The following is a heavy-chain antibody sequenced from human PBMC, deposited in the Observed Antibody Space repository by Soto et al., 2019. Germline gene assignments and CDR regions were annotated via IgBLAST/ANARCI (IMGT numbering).Heavy chain of an antibody. J-gene: IGHJ6*03. Sequence: QVQLQESGPGLVKPSETLSLTCTVSGGSISSYYWSWIRQPPGKGLEWIGYIYYSGSTNYNSSLKSRGTISLDTSKHQSSLKLSSVTAADTAVYYCARVSRGLYYFYSMDVWGKGTTVTVSS. CDR1: GGSISSYY. CDR3: ARVSRGLYYFYSMDV. V-gene: IGHV4-59*08. CDR2: IYYSGST.